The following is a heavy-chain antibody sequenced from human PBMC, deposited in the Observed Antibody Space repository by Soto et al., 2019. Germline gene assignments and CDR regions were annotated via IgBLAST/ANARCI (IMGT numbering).Heavy chain of an antibody. CDR1: GGSFSGYY. V-gene: IGHV4-34*01. D-gene: IGHD2-15*01. Sequence: SQTLSLTCAVYGGSFSGYYWSWIRQPPGKGLEWIGEINHSGSTNYNPSLKSRVTLSVDTSKNQFSLKLSSVTAADTAVYYCARGSYCSGGSCYRDYYMDVWGKGTTVTVSS. CDR3: ARGSYCSGGSCYRDYYMDV. J-gene: IGHJ6*03. CDR2: INHSGST.